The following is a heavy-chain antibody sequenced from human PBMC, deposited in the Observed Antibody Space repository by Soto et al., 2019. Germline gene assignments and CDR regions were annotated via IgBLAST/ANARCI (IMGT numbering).Heavy chain of an antibody. D-gene: IGHD4-17*01. CDR3: ARDVTTVTTEYFQH. Sequence: EVQLVESGGGLVKPGGSLRLSCAASGFTFSSYSMNWVRQAPGKGLEWVSSISSSSSYIYYADSVKGRFTISRDNAKNSLYLQMNSLRAEDTAVYYCARDVTTVTTEYFQHWGQGTLVTVS. CDR1: GFTFSSYS. V-gene: IGHV3-21*01. J-gene: IGHJ1*01. CDR2: ISSSSSYI.